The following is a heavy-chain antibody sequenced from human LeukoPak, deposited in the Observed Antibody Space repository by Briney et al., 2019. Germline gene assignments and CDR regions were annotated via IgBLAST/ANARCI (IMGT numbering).Heavy chain of an antibody. Sequence: GGSLRLSCAGSAFNFNDYDMQWVRQAPGKGLEWVAFIRFDESDKLHADSVKGRFTISRDNSKNTLYLQMNSLRAEDTAVYYCAKVPVFSLTISEVVTDDAFDIWGQGTIVTVSS. CDR3: AKVPVFSLTISEVVTDDAFDI. CDR2: IRFDESDK. J-gene: IGHJ3*02. D-gene: IGHD3-3*01. CDR1: AFNFNDYD. V-gene: IGHV3-30*02.